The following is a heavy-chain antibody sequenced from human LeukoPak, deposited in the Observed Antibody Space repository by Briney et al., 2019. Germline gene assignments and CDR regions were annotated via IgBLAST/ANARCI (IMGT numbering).Heavy chain of an antibody. Sequence: SETLSLTCTVSGGSISSYYWSWIRQPPGKGLEWIGYIYYSGSTNYNPSLKSRVTISVDTSKNQFSLKLSSVTAADTAVYYCARGGSIFGVVKPYYYYGMDVWGQGTTVTVSS. CDR1: GGSISSYY. V-gene: IGHV4-59*12. J-gene: IGHJ6*02. D-gene: IGHD3-3*01. CDR2: IYYSGST. CDR3: ARGGSIFGVVKPYYYYGMDV.